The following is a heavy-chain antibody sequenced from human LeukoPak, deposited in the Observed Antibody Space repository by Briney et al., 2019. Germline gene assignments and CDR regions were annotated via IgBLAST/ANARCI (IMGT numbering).Heavy chain of an antibody. CDR1: GGTFISFT. CDR3: ASGTTAHDY. V-gene: IGHV1-69*02. D-gene: IGHD1-7*01. J-gene: IGHJ4*02. Sequence: GASVKVSCKASGGTFISFTISWVRQAPGQGLEWMGRIIPILGMTNYAQKFQGRVTITADKSTSTAYMELSSLKSEDTAVYYCASGTTAHDYWGQGTLVTVSS. CDR2: IIPILGMT.